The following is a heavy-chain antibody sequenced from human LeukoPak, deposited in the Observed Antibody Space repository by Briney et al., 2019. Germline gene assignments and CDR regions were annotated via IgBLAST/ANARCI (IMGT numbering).Heavy chain of an antibody. V-gene: IGHV7-4-1*02. Sequence: ASVKFSCKASGYTFTSYAMNWVRQAPGQGLEWMGCINTNTGNPTYAQGFTGRFVFSLDTSVSTAYLQISSLKAEDTAVYYCARTRAPMTTVPNFDYWGQGTLVTVSS. CDR1: GYTFTSYA. CDR3: ARTRAPMTTVPNFDY. CDR2: INTNTGNP. J-gene: IGHJ4*02. D-gene: IGHD4-17*01.